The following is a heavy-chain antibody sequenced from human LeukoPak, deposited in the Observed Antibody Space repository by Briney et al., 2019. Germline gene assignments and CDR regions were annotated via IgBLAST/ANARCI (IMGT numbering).Heavy chain of an antibody. CDR1: GFTFDDYA. J-gene: IGHJ6*03. V-gene: IGHV3-9*01. CDR2: ISWNSGSI. Sequence: GGSLRLSCAASGFTFDDYAMHWVRQAPGKGLEWVSGISWNSGSIGYADSAKGRFTISRDNAKNSLYLQMNSLRAEDTAVYYCARDASKILTETFYYYYYMDVWGKGTTVTIS. CDR3: ARDASKILTETFYYYYYMDV. D-gene: IGHD3-9*01.